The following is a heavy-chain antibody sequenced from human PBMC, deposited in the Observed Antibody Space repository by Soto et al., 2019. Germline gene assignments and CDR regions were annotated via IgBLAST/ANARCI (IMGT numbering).Heavy chain of an antibody. D-gene: IGHD1-7*01. J-gene: IGHJ4*02. CDR3: GRDGIAGTAFRGYLDY. V-gene: IGHV3-33*01. Sequence: GGSLRLSCAASGFTFSDFAMHCVRQVPGKGLEWVSIIWRDGSEEYYADSVKGRFAISRDNSKNTLYLRMDSLRPEDTAVYYCGRDGIAGTAFRGYLDYWGPGTLVTVSS. CDR1: GFTFSDFA. CDR2: IWRDGSEE.